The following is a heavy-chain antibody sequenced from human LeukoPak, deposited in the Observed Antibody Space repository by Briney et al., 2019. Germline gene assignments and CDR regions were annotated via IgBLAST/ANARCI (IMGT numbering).Heavy chain of an antibody. CDR3: ARDDRAGPLFDF. CDR2: ISSSSRTI. Sequence: GGSLRLSCTASGFTVSTKYMNWVRQAPGKGLEWVSFISSSSRTIYYADSVKGRFTISRDNAKNSLYLQMNSLRDEDTAVYYCARDDRAGPLFDFWGQGTLVTVSS. D-gene: IGHD6-13*01. J-gene: IGHJ4*02. CDR1: GFTVSTKY. V-gene: IGHV3-48*02.